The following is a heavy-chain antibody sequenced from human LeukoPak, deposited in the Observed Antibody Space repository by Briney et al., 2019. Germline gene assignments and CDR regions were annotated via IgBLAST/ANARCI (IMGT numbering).Heavy chain of an antibody. CDR2: IYYSGST. V-gene: IGHV4-39*01. Sequence: SETLSLTCTVSGGSISSSSYYWGWIRQPPGKGLEWIGSIYYSGSTYYNPSLKSRVTISVDASKNQFSLKLSSVTAADTAVYYCARHEVRGSSSSEDWGQGTLVTVSS. CDR3: ARHEVRGSSSSED. J-gene: IGHJ4*02. CDR1: GGSISSSSYY. D-gene: IGHD6-6*01.